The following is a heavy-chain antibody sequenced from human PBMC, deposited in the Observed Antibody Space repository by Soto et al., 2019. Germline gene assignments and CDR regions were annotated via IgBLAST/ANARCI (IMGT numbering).Heavy chain of an antibody. V-gene: IGHV4-39*01. CDR1: GGSISSSSYY. D-gene: IGHD3-10*01. Sequence: SSETLSLTCTVSGGSISSSSYYWGWIRQPPGKGLEWIGSIYYSGSTYYNPSLKSRVTISVDTSKNQFSLKLSSVTAADTAVYYCARHGLLWFGNFYGMDVWGQGTTVTVSS. CDR3: ARHGLLWFGNFYGMDV. J-gene: IGHJ6*02. CDR2: IYYSGST.